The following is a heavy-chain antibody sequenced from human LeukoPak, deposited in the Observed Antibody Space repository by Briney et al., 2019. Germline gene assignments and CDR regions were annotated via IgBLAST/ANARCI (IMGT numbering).Heavy chain of an antibody. Sequence: GGSLKLSCAASGFSFSSYAMHWVRQAPGKGLEWVALIPYDGNNKYYADSVKGRFTISRDNSKNTLYLQMGSLRAEDMAVYYCARVAWRYCSGGSCYSDYWGQGTLVTVSS. J-gene: IGHJ4*02. D-gene: IGHD2-15*01. CDR1: GFSFSSYA. V-gene: IGHV3-30*14. CDR3: ARVAWRYCSGGSCYSDY. CDR2: IPYDGNNK.